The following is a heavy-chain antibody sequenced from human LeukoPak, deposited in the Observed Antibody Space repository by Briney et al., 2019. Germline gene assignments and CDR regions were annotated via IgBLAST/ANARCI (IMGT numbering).Heavy chain of an antibody. D-gene: IGHD6-6*01. CDR2: INHSGRT. Sequence: SETLSLTCAVYGGSFSGYYWSWIRQPPGKGLEWIGVINHSGRTNYNPSLKSRITISVDTSKNQFSLKLSSVTAADTAVYYCARGEASSIAARPGRGRYFDYWGQGTLVTVSS. CDR3: ARGEASSIAARPGRGRYFDY. CDR1: GGSFSGYY. V-gene: IGHV4-34*01. J-gene: IGHJ4*02.